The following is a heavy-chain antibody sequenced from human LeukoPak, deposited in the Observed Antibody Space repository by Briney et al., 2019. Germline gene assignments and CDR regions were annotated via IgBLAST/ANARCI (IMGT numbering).Heavy chain of an antibody. CDR2: IYSGGTT. J-gene: IGHJ4*02. V-gene: IGHV3-66*04. CDR1: GFTVSTYY. CDR3: ARHRGLKWGQFDY. D-gene: IGHD7-27*01. Sequence: PGGSLTLTCTASGFTVSTYYMAWVRQAPGTGLEWVSLIYSGGTTYYAASVKGRFTISRDKSNNTLYLQMSSLRVEDTAVYYCARHRGLKWGQFDYWGQGAGVTVSS.